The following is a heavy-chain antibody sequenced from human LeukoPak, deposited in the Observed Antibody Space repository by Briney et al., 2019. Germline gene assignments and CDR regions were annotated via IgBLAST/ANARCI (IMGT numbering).Heavy chain of an antibody. CDR1: GYTFTGYY. D-gene: IGHD2-2*02. J-gene: IGHJ4*02. CDR2: INPNSGGT. Sequence: GASVRVSCKASGYTFTGYYMDWVRQAPGQGLEWMGWINPNSGGTNYAQKFKGRVTMNRDTSISTAYMELSRLRSDDTAVYYCARASDIVVVPAAIGADYWGQGTLVTVSS. V-gene: IGHV1-2*02. CDR3: ARASDIVVVPAAIGADY.